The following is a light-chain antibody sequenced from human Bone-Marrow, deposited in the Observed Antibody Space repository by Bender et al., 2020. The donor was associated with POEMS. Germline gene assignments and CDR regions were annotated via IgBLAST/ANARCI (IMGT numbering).Light chain of an antibody. CDR1: SSDVGGYNY. CDR3: CSPAGSNTFV. V-gene: IGLV2-11*01. CDR2: DVS. Sequence: QSALTQPASVSGSPGQSITISCTGTSSDVGGYNYVSWYQHHPGKAPKLMIYDVSKRPSGVPDRFSGSKSGNTASLTISGLQAEDEADYYCCSPAGSNTFVFGGGTQLTVL. J-gene: IGLJ3*02.